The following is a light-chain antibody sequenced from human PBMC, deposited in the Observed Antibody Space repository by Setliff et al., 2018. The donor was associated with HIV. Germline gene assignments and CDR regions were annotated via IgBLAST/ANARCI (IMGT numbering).Light chain of an antibody. CDR2: DVT. Sequence: QSALTQPRSVSGSPGQSVTISCTGTSSDAGGYNYVSWYQHLPGKAPKLMIYDVTKRPSGVPDRFSGSKSGNTASLTISGLQSEDEADYYCCSYAGSYTSLYVFGTGTRSPS. V-gene: IGLV2-11*01. CDR3: CSYAGSYTSLYV. CDR1: SSDAGGYNY. J-gene: IGLJ1*01.